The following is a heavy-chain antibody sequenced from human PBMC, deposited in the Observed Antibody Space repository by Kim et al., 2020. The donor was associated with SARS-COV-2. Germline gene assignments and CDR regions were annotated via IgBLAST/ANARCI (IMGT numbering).Heavy chain of an antibody. D-gene: IGHD3-10*01. Sequence: ASVKVSCKASGYTFTSYGISWVRQAPGQGLEWMGWISAYNGNTNYAQKLQGRVTMTTDTSTSTAYMELRSLRSDDTAVYYCARDSVVRGLAYYYYGMDVWGQGTTVTVSS. J-gene: IGHJ6*02. V-gene: IGHV1-18*01. CDR3: ARDSVVRGLAYYYYGMDV. CDR2: ISAYNGNT. CDR1: GYTFTSYG.